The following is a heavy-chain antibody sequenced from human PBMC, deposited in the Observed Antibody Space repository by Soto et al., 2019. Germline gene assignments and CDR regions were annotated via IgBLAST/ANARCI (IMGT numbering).Heavy chain of an antibody. D-gene: IGHD6-6*01. CDR3: ASSSSPSYYYYGMDV. V-gene: IGHV1-8*01. J-gene: IGHJ6*02. Sequence: ASVKVSCKASGYTFTSYDINWVRQATGQGLEWMGWMNPNSGNTGYAQKFQGRVTMTRNTSISTAYMELSSLRSEDTAVYYCASSSSPSYYYYGMDVWGQGTTVTVSS. CDR2: MNPNSGNT. CDR1: GYTFTSYD.